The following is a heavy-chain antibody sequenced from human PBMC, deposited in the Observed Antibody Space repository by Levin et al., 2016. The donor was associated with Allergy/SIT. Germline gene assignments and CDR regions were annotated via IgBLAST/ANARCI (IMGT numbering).Heavy chain of an antibody. D-gene: IGHD1/OR15-1a*01. J-gene: IGHJ5*02. CDR1: GVSITSGDYY. CDR2: IYYTGST. CDR3: ARGGLEEQFDP. V-gene: IGHV4-30-4*01. Sequence: SETLSLTCTVSGVSITSGDYYWSWIRQPPGKGLEWIGHIYYTGSTHYNPSLKSRVTMSADTSKKQFSLKLNSVTAADTAVYYCARGGLEEQFDPWGRGTLVTVSS.